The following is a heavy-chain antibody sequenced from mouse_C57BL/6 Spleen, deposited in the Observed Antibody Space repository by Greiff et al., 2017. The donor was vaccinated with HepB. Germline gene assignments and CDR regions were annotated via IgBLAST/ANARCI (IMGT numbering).Heavy chain of an antibody. V-gene: IGHV1-26*01. CDR1: GYTFTDYY. CDR3: AREDGNSLDY. CDR2: INPNNGGT. D-gene: IGHD2-1*01. Sequence: EVQLQQSGPELVKPGASVKISCKASGYTFTDYYMNWVKQSHGKSLEWIGDINPNNGGTSYNQKFKGKATLTVDKSSSPAYMELRSLTSEDSAVYDCAREDGNSLDYWGQGTTLTVSS. J-gene: IGHJ2*01.